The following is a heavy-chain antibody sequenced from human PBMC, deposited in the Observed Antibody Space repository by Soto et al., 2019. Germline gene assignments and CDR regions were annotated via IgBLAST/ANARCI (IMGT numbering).Heavy chain of an antibody. CDR2: IYSGDSDT. V-gene: IGHV5-51*01. D-gene: IGHD3-10*01. Sequence: GESLKISCKGSGYSFTSYWIGWVRQMPGKGLEWMGIIYSGDSDTRYSPSFQGQVTISADKSISTAYLQWSSLKASDTAMYYCARRKTYYYGSGGYYYYMDVWGKGTTVTVSS. CDR1: GYSFTSYW. J-gene: IGHJ6*03. CDR3: ARRKTYYYGSGGYYYYMDV.